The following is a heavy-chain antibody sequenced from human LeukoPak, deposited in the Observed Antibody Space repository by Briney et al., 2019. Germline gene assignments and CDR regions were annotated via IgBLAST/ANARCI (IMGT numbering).Heavy chain of an antibody. V-gene: IGHV4-59*01. J-gene: IGHJ4*02. CDR2: IYYSGST. CDR3: ARVAVATRLGYFDY. CDR1: GGSISSYY. D-gene: IGHD5-12*01. Sequence: PSETLSLTCTVPGGSISSYYWSWIRQPPGKGLEWIGYIYYSGSTNYNPPLKSRVTISVDTSKNQFSLKLSSVTAADTAVYYCARVAVATRLGYFDYWGQGTLVTVSS.